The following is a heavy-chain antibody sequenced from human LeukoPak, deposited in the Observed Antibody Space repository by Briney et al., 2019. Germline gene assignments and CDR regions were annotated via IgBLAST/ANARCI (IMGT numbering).Heavy chain of an antibody. CDR2: ISSSGSTI. CDR3: AGHHQAYSRTY. CDR1: GFTFSSYE. J-gene: IGHJ4*02. V-gene: IGHV3-48*03. D-gene: IGHD6-13*01. Sequence: GGSLRLSCAASGFTFSSYEMNWVRQAPGKGLEWVSYISSSGSTIYYADSVKGRFTISRDNAKNSLYLQMNSLRAEDTAVYYCAGHHQAYSRTYWGQGTLVTVSS.